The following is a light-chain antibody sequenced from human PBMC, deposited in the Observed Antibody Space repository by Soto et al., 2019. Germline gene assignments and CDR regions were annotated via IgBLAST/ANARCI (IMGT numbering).Light chain of an antibody. Sequence: QSVLTQPPSASGSPGQSVTISCTGTSSDVGGYNYVSWYQQHPGKAPKLMNYEVSKRPSGVPDRFSGSKSGNTASLTVSGLQAEDEADYYCSSYAGSNNLGVFGTGTKVTVL. CDR1: SSDVGGYNY. CDR2: EVS. J-gene: IGLJ1*01. CDR3: SSYAGSNNLGV. V-gene: IGLV2-8*01.